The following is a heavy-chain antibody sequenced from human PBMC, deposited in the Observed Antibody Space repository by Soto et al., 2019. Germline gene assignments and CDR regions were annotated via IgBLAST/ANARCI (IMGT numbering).Heavy chain of an antibody. CDR3: AIDLFHSQGYYTSGSRLGYYYGMDV. CDR2: IIPIFGTA. J-gene: IGHJ6*02. V-gene: IGHV1-69*12. D-gene: IGHD3-22*01. CDR1: GGTFSSYA. Sequence: QVQLVQSGAEVKKPGSSVKVSCKASGGTFSSYAISWVRQAPGQGLEWRGGIIPIFGTAIYAQKCQGRVTVTADESTSAAYLNRSSRRCEEPAVYYSAIDLFHSQGYYTSGSRLGYYYGMDVWRQGTKVTVSS.